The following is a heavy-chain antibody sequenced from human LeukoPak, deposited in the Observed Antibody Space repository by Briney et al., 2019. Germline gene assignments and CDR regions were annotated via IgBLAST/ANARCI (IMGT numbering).Heavy chain of an antibody. J-gene: IGHJ6*03. CDR1: GGSFSGYY. CDR2: INHSGST. CDR3: AVQYYYYYYMDV. Sequence: SETLSLTCAVYGGSFSGYYWSWIRQPPGKGLEWIGEINHSGSTNYNPSLKSRVTISVDTFKNQFSLKLSSVTAADTAVYYCAVQYYYYYYMDVWGKGTTVTISS. V-gene: IGHV4-34*01.